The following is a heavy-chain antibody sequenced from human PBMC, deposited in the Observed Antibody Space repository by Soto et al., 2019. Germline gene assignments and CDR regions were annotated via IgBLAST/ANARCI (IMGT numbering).Heavy chain of an antibody. V-gene: IGHV1-69*05. CDR1: GGTFSSYA. Sequence: SVKVSCKASGGTFSSYAISWVRQAPGQGLEWMGGIIPIFGTANYAQKLQGRVTMTTDTSTSTAYMELRSLRSDDTAVYYCARQNRGDYAWYFDYWGQGTLVTVSS. D-gene: IGHD4-17*01. J-gene: IGHJ4*02. CDR3: ARQNRGDYAWYFDY. CDR2: IIPIFGTA.